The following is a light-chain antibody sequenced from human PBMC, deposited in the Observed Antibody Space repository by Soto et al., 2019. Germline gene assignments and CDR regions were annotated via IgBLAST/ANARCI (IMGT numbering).Light chain of an antibody. V-gene: IGKV3-20*01. CDR1: QSISTK. Sequence: IVMTQSPATLSVSPGERATLSCRASQSISTKLAWYQQKPGQAPRLLIYGASSRATGIPDRFSGSGSGTDFTLTISRLEPEDFAVYHCQQYGRSPLTFGGGTKVDIK. CDR3: QQYGRSPLT. J-gene: IGKJ4*01. CDR2: GAS.